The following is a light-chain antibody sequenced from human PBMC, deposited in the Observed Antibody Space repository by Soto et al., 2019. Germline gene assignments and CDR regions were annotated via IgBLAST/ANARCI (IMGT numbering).Light chain of an antibody. CDR3: QQYVHWPPGT. CDR1: QSVSSN. J-gene: IGKJ1*01. Sequence: EIVMTQSPATLSVSPGERATLSCRASQSVSSNLAWYQQKPGQAPRLLIYGASTRATGIPARFSGSGSGTEFTLTISSLQSEDFAVYYCQQYVHWPPGTFGQGTKVDI. V-gene: IGKV3-15*01. CDR2: GAS.